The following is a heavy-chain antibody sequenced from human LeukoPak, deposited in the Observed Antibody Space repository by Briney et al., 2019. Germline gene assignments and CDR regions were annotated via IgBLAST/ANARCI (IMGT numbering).Heavy chain of an antibody. V-gene: IGHV3-49*04. CDR2: IRSRAYGGTT. D-gene: IGHD2-15*01. Sequence: GRSLSLSCTASGFTFGDYAISWVRQAPGKGLEWVGFIRSRAYGGTTEHAASVKGRFTISRDDSKSIAYLQMNSLRTEDIAVYYCTRLVGYCSGGSCYEKVVFHYWGQGTLVTVSS. J-gene: IGHJ4*02. CDR3: TRLVGYCSGGSCYEKVVFHY. CDR1: GFTFGDYA.